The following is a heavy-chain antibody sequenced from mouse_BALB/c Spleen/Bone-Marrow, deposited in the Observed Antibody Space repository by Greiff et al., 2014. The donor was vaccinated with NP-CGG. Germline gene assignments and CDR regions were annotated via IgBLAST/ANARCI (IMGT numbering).Heavy chain of an antibody. CDR3: ARGYDEGFAY. Sequence: EVQLQQSGAELVKPGASVKLSCTASGFNIKDTYMHWVKQRPEQGLEWIGRIDPANGNTKYDPKLQGKTTITADTSSNTAYLQLSSLTSEDTAVYYCARGYDEGFAYWGQGTLVTVSA. CDR1: GFNIKDTY. J-gene: IGHJ3*01. V-gene: IGHV14-3*02. CDR2: IDPANGNT. D-gene: IGHD2-14*01.